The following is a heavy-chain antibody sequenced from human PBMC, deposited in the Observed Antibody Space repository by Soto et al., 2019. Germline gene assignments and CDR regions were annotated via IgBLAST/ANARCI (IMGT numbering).Heavy chain of an antibody. CDR3: ARDYYGSGDGGMDV. D-gene: IGHD3-10*01. V-gene: IGHV3-53*04. CDR1: GFTVSSNY. Sequence: EVQLVESGGGLVQPGGSLRLSCAASGFTVSSNYMSWVHQAPGKGLEWVSVIYSGGSTYYADSVKGRFTISRHNSKNTLYLQMNSLRAEDTAVYYCARDYYGSGDGGMDVWGQGTTVTVSS. J-gene: IGHJ6*02. CDR2: IYSGGST.